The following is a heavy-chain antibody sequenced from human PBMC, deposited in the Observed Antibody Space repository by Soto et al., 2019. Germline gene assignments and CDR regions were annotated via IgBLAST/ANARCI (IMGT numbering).Heavy chain of an antibody. Sequence: QVQLVESGGGLVKPGGSLRLSCAASGFTFSDYYMTWIRQAPGKGLEWVAFIDGSGTTIYDADSVKGRFTISRDNAKNSLYLPMNGLRAEDTAVYYCARDVTPRGYSYDVSFDYWGQGSLVTVSS. CDR2: IDGSGTTI. CDR3: ARDVTPRGYSYDVSFDY. CDR1: GFTFSDYY. V-gene: IGHV3-11*01. J-gene: IGHJ4*02. D-gene: IGHD5-18*01.